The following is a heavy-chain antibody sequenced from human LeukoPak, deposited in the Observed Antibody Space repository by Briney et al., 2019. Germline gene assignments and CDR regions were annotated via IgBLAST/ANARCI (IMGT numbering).Heavy chain of an antibody. CDR3: ARDYYDSSGYLPNWYFDL. D-gene: IGHD3-22*01. V-gene: IGHV4-39*07. Sequence: PSETLSLTCTVSGGSISSSSYYWGWIRQPPGNGLEWIGSIYYSGSTYYNPSLKSRVTISVDTSKNQFSLKLSSVTAADTAVYYCARDYYDSSGYLPNWYFDLWGRGTLVTVSS. CDR1: GGSISSSSYY. CDR2: IYYSGST. J-gene: IGHJ2*01.